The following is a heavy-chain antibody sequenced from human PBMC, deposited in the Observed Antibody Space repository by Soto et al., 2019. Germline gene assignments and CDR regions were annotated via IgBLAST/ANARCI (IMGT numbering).Heavy chain of an antibody. CDR1: GGSFSGYY. V-gene: IGHV4-34*01. CDR2: INHSGST. D-gene: IGHD5-12*01. Sequence: QVQLQQWGAGLLKPSETLSLTCAVYGGSFSGYYWSWIRQPPGKGLEWIGEINHSGSTNYNPSLKSRVTISVDTSKNQFSLKLSSVTAADTAVYYCARAGYVLTSLNYGYWGQGTLVTVSS. CDR3: ARAGYVLTSLNYGY. J-gene: IGHJ4*02.